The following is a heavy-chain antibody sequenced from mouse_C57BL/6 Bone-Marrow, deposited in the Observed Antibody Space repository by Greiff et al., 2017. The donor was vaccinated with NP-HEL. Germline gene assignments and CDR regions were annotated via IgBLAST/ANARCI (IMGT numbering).Heavy chain of an antibody. CDR3: AQRTNYYGSSSWFAY. CDR2: IYPRSGNT. D-gene: IGHD1-1*01. V-gene: IGHV1-81*01. J-gene: IGHJ3*01. Sequence: VQLQQSGAELARPGASVKLSCKASGYTFTSYGISWVKQRTGQGLEWIGEIYPRSGNTYYNEKFKGKATLTADKSSSTAYMELRSLTSEDSAVYFCAQRTNYYGSSSWFAYWGQGTLVTVSA. CDR1: GYTFTSYG.